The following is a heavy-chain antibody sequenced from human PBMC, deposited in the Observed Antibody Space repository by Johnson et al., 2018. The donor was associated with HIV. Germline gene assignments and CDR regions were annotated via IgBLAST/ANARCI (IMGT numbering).Heavy chain of an antibody. CDR1: GFTVSSNY. Sequence: VQLVESGGGLVQPGGSLRLSCAASGFTVSSNYMTWVRQAPGKGLEWVANIKQDGSEKYYVDSVKGRFTISRDNAKNSLYLPMNSLRVEDTAVYYCAKGVGDYWADAFDSWGQGTMVTVSS. V-gene: IGHV3-7*02. CDR3: AKGVGDYWADAFDS. D-gene: IGHD3-22*01. CDR2: IKQDGSEK. J-gene: IGHJ3*02.